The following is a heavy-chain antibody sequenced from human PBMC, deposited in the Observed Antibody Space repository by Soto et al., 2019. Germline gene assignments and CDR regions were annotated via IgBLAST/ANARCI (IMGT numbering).Heavy chain of an antibody. CDR3: TRGQEVWWNAGPLGLHGLDV. CDR1: RYTFISYD. D-gene: IGHD3-16*01. CDR2: MNPSSANT. V-gene: IGHV1-8*01. J-gene: IGHJ6*02. Sequence: RASVKVSCKDSRYTFISYDINWVRQAPGQGLEWMGWMNPSSANTGYAQKFQGRISMTRNTSMNTAYMELNSLTSEDTAVYYCTRGQEVWWNAGPLGLHGLDVWGQGTTVTVSS.